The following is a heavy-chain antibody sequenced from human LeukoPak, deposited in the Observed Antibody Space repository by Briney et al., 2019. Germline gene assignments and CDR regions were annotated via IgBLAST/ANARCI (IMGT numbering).Heavy chain of an antibody. D-gene: IGHD4-11*01. Sequence: SETLSLTCAVYGGSFSGYYWSWIRQPPGKGLEWIGEINHSGSTNYNPSLKSRVTISVDTSKNQFSLKLSSVTAADTAVYYCARNDYSKGLDYWGQGTLVTVSS. J-gene: IGHJ4*02. CDR1: GGSFSGYY. CDR2: INHSGST. V-gene: IGHV4-34*01. CDR3: ARNDYSKGLDY.